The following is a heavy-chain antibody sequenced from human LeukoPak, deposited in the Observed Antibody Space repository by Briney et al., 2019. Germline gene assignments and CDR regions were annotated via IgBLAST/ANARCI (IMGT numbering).Heavy chain of an antibody. CDR2: IRFDGSIK. V-gene: IGHV3-30*02. J-gene: IGHJ4*02. D-gene: IGHD5-18*01. Sequence: PGGSLRLSCTASGFTLRTNGMHWVRQVPGKGLEWVTFIRFDGSIKYYADSVKGRFSISSDSSKNTLYLEMNSLTAEDTAVYYCAKGGYSRTSYFDYWGQGTLVTVSS. CDR3: AKGGYSRTSYFDY. CDR1: GFTLRTNG.